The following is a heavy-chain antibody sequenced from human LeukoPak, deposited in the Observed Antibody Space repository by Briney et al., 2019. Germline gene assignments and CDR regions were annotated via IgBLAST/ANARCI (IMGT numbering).Heavy chain of an antibody. CDR1: GYSFTSYW. D-gene: IGHD6-6*01. Sequence: GESLKISCKGSGYSFTSYWIGWVRQMPGKGLEWMGIIYPGDSDTRYSPSFQGQVTISADKSISTAYLQWSSLKASDTAMYYCARLRRKSSSSKRWFDPWGQGTLVTVSS. CDR3: ARLRRKSSSSKRWFDP. CDR2: IYPGDSDT. J-gene: IGHJ5*02. V-gene: IGHV5-51*01.